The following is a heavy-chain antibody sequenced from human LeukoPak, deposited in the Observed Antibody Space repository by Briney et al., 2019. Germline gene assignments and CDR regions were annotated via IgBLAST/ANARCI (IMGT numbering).Heavy chain of an antibody. Sequence: GGSLRLSCAASGFTFSSYGMHWVRQAPGKGLEWVAVIWYDGSNKYYADSVKGRFTISRDNSKNTLYLQMNSLRAEDTAVYYCARDKRYYDILTGYDYYGMDVWGKGTTVTVSS. D-gene: IGHD3-9*01. J-gene: IGHJ6*04. CDR3: ARDKRYYDILTGYDYYGMDV. CDR1: GFTFSSYG. CDR2: IWYDGSNK. V-gene: IGHV3-33*01.